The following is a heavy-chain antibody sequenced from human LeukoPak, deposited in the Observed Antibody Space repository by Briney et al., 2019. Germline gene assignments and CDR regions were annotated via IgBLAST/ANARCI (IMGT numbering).Heavy chain of an antibody. D-gene: IGHD2-2*01. J-gene: IGHJ4*02. Sequence: SETLSLTCTVSGGSISSHYWSWIRQPPGKGLERIGYIYYSGSTNYNPSLKSRVTISVDTSKNQFSLKLSSVTAADTAVYYCARVSRTSRTLDYWGQGTLVTVSS. V-gene: IGHV4-59*11. CDR3: ARVSRTSRTLDY. CDR1: GGSISSHY. CDR2: IYYSGST.